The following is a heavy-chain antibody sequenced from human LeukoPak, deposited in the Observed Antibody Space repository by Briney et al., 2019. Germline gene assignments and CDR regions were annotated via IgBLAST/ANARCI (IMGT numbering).Heavy chain of an antibody. J-gene: IGHJ4*02. CDR2: ISWNSGSI. D-gene: IGHD5-12*01. CDR1: GFTFDDYA. V-gene: IGHV3-9*01. CDR3: AKALSGYDPYYFDY. Sequence: GGSLRLSCAASGFTFDDYAMHWVRQAPGKGLEWVSGISWNSGSIGYADSVKGRFTISRDNAKNSLYLQMNSLRAEDTALYYCAKALSGYDPYYFDYWGQGTLVTVSS.